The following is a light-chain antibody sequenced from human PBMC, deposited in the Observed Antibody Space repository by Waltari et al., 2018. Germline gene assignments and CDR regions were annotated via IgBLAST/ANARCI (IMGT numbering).Light chain of an antibody. CDR1: QSVLYSPNNKNS. Sequence: DIVMTQSPDSLAVALGERGTINCKSSQSVLYSPNNKNSLAWYQQKPGQPPKFLIHWASTRESGVPDRFSGSGSGTDFTLTISSLQAEDVAVYYCQQFYSTPLTFGGGTKVEIK. J-gene: IGKJ4*01. V-gene: IGKV4-1*01. CDR3: QQFYSTPLT. CDR2: WAS.